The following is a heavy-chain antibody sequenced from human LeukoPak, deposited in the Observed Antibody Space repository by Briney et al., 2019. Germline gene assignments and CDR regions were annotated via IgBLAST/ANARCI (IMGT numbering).Heavy chain of an antibody. Sequence: SVKVSCKASGYTFTSYGISWVRQAPGQGLEWMGGIIPIFGTANYAQKFQGRVTITADESTSTAYMELSSLRSEDTAVYYCASTSTITMVRGVIPMYYFDYWGQGTLVTVSS. CDR3: ASTSTITMVRGVIPMYYFDY. V-gene: IGHV1-69*13. CDR1: GYTFTSYG. CDR2: IIPIFGTA. D-gene: IGHD3-10*01. J-gene: IGHJ4*02.